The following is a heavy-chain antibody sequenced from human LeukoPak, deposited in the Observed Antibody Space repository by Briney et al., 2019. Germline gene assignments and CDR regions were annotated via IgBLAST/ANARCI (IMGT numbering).Heavy chain of an antibody. J-gene: IGHJ6*03. Sequence: SVKVSCKASGYTLTGYYMHWVRQAPGQGLEWMGWISAYNGNTDYPQNLQGRVTLTTDTSTSTAYMELRSLRSDDTAVYYCARDTYTTVTAMDVWGKGTTVIVSS. CDR2: ISAYNGNT. V-gene: IGHV1-18*04. CDR1: GYTLTGYY. CDR3: ARDTYTTVTAMDV. D-gene: IGHD4-17*01.